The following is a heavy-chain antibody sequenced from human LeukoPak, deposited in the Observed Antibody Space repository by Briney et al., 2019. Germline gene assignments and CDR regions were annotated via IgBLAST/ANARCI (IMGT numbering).Heavy chain of an antibody. CDR1: GFSFSNYD. D-gene: IGHD1-26*01. J-gene: IGHJ4*02. CDR3: ARVWYSGSYPVDY. V-gene: IGHV3-13*01. Sequence: GGSLRLSCAASGFSFSNYDMHWVRRATGKGLEWVSAIDIAGDTYYRDSVKGRFTISRDNAKNSLYLQMNSLRAEDTAVYYCARVWYSGSYPVDYWGQGTLVTVSS. CDR2: IDIAGDT.